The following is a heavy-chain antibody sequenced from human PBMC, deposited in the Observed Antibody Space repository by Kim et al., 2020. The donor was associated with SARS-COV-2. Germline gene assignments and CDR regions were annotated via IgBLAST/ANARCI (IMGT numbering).Heavy chain of an antibody. D-gene: IGHD4-17*01. CDR2: IYPDGYP. J-gene: IGHJ4*02. V-gene: IGHV3-53*01. Sequence: GVSLRLSCAASGFTVSSYVMSWVRQTPGKGLEWVSLIYPDGYPYYADSVKGRFTISRDTSESTLYLQMNSLRADDTAVYYCGRLDFGDDYWGQGTLVTVS. CDR3: GRLDFGDDY. CDR1: GFTVSSYV.